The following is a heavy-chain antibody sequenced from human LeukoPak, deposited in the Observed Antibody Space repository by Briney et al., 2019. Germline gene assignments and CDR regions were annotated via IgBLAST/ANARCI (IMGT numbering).Heavy chain of an antibody. J-gene: IGHJ3*02. V-gene: IGHV3-9*02. CDR2: ISWNSGST. CDR3: AKDIAVADTRAFDI. Sequence: GGSLRLSWAASGFTSGDYAMHWVRQAPGKGLEWVSGISWNSGSTGYADSVKGRFTISRDNAKNSLYLQMNSLRAEDTALYYCAKDIAVADTRAFDIWGQGTMVTVSS. D-gene: IGHD6-19*01. CDR1: GFTSGDYA.